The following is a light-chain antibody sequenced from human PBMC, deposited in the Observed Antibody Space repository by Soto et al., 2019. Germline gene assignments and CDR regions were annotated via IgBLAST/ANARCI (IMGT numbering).Light chain of an antibody. CDR2: DAS. CDR1: QTIHSW. Sequence: DIPMTQSPSTLSASVGDRVTISCRASQTIHSWLAWYQHKPGKAPKLLIYDASSLEGGVPSRFSGSGSGTEFTLTISSLQPDDFATYYCQQYKSYRTFGQGTKVEIK. CDR3: QQYKSYRT. J-gene: IGKJ1*01. V-gene: IGKV1-5*01.